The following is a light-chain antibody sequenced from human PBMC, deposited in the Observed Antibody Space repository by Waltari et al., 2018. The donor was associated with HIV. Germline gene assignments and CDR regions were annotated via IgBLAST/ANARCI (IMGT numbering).Light chain of an antibody. J-gene: IGLJ2*01. CDR1: SSDVGGYNY. V-gene: IGLV2-11*01. Sequence: QSALTQPRSVSGSPGQSVTISCTGTSSDVGGYNYVSWYQQHPGKAPKLMIYDVSKRPSGVPDRCSGCKSGNTASLTISGLQAEDEADYYCCSYAGSYTFEVFGGGTKLTVL. CDR3: CSYAGSYTFEV. CDR2: DVS.